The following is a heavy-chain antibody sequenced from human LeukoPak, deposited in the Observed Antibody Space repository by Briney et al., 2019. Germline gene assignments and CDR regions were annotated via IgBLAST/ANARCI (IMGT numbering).Heavy chain of an antibody. V-gene: IGHV4-59*12. CDR1: GGSISSYY. CDR2: IYYSGST. D-gene: IGHD3-10*01. J-gene: IGHJ6*03. CDR3: AREDSGSYYNFYYFYMDV. Sequence: SETLSLTCTVSGGSISSYYWSWIRQPPGKGLEWIAYIYYSGSTNYNPSLKSRVTLSVDTSKTQFYLSLSSVTAADTAVYYCAREDSGSYYNFYYFYMDVWGKGTTVTISS.